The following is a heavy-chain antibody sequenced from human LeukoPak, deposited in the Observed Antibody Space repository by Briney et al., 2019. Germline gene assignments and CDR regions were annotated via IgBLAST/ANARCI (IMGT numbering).Heavy chain of an antibody. CDR2: IKGDGSEK. CDR3: ARLMTTSGWYEDY. CDR1: GFIFSSSW. Sequence: GGSLRLSCAASGFIFSSSWMTWVRQAPGNGLEWVASIKGDGSEKYYLDSVKGRFTISRDNSKNTLHLQMNSLRAEDTAVYFCARLMTTSGWYEDYWGQGTLATVSS. J-gene: IGHJ4*02. V-gene: IGHV3-7*03. D-gene: IGHD6-19*01.